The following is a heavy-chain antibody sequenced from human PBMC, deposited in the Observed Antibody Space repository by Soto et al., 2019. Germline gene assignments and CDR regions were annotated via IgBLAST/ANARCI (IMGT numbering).Heavy chain of an antibody. V-gene: IGHV3-7*01. Sequence: EVQLVESGGGLVQPGGSLRLSCAASGFTFGSYWMSWVRQAPGKGLEWVANIKEDGSETYYVDSVKGRFTISRDNAKNSLYLPMNSLRDEDTAGYYCARGASYGVRYFDLWGRGTLVTVSS. D-gene: IGHD4-17*01. CDR1: GFTFGSYW. CDR2: IKEDGSET. CDR3: ARGASYGVRYFDL. J-gene: IGHJ2*01.